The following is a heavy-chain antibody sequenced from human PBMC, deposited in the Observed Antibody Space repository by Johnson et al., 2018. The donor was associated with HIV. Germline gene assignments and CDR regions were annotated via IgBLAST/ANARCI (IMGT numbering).Heavy chain of an antibody. D-gene: IGHD3-3*01. J-gene: IGHJ3*02. V-gene: IGHV3-30*18. CDR1: GFTFSSYG. CDR2: ISYDGSNK. CDR3: AKPQWVSSGAFDI. Sequence: QMLLVESGGGVVQPGRSLRLSCAASGFTFSSYGLHWDRQAPGKGLEWVAVISYDGSNKYYADSVTGRFTISRDNSKNTLYLQMNSLRPEDTAVYYCAKPQWVSSGAFDIWGQGTMVTVSS.